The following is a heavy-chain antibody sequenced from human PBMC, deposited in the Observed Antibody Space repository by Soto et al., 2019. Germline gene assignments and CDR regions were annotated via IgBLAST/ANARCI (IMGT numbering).Heavy chain of an antibody. J-gene: IGHJ5*02. D-gene: IGHD3-10*01. CDR1: GFTFSSYA. CDR3: AKDKAYYYGSGSSRQYSWFDP. CDR2: ISGSGGST. V-gene: IGHV3-23*01. Sequence: PGGALSLSCAASGFTFSSYAMSSVRQAPGKGLEWVSAISGSGGSTYYADSVKGRFTISRDNSKNTLYLQMNSLRAEDTAVYYCAKDKAYYYGSGSSRQYSWFDPWGQGTLITVSS.